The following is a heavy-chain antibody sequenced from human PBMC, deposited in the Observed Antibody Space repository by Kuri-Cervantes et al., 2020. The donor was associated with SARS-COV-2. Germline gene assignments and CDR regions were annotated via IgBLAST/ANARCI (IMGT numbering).Heavy chain of an antibody. D-gene: IGHD3-22*01. V-gene: IGHV1-18*01. J-gene: IGHJ4*02. CDR1: GYTFTSYG. CDR2: ISAYNGNT. Sequence: ASVKVSCKASGYTFTSYGIIWLRQAPGQGLEWMGWISAYNGNTNYAQKLQGRVTMTTDTSTSTAYMELRSLRSDDTAVYYCARDAGYYGSSGYRYYFDYWGQGTLVTVSS. CDR3: ARDAGYYGSSGYRYYFDY.